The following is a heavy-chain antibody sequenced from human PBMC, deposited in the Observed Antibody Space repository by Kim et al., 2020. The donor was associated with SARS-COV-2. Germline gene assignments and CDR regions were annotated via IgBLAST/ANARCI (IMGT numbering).Heavy chain of an antibody. Sequence: SLKSRVTISVDTSKNQFSLKLSSVTAADTAVYYCARLGDIVVVPAAMPDAWGQGTLVTVSS. V-gene: IGHV4-34*01. CDR3: ARLGDIVVVPAAMPDA. D-gene: IGHD2-2*01. J-gene: IGHJ4*02.